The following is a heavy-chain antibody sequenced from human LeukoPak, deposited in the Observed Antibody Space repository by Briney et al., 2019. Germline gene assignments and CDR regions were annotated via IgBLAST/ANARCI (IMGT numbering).Heavy chain of an antibody. CDR1: GFTFSSYG. V-gene: IGHV3-30*18. CDR3: AKERLRWQSPTDY. Sequence: GRSLRLSCAASGFTFSSYGMQWVRQAPGKGLEWVATISYDGSNKYYADSVKGRLTISRDNSKNTLYLQMNSLRAEDTAVYYCAKERLRWQSPTDYWGQGTLVTVSS. CDR2: ISYDGSNK. D-gene: IGHD6-13*01. J-gene: IGHJ4*02.